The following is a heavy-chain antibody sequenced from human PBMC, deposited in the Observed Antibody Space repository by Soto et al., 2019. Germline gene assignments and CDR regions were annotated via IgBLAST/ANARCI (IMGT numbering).Heavy chain of an antibody. CDR2: IIPSFGTA. Sequence: QVQLVQSGAEVKKPGSSVTVSCKASGGTFSSYAISWVRQAPGQGLEWMGGIIPSFGTANYAQKCQGRVTLTADESTSTAYMELSSLRAEDTAVYYCARHVAAAGYYYGMDVWGQGTTVTVSS. D-gene: IGHD6-13*01. V-gene: IGHV1-69*12. CDR3: ARHVAAAGYYYGMDV. CDR1: GGTFSSYA. J-gene: IGHJ6*02.